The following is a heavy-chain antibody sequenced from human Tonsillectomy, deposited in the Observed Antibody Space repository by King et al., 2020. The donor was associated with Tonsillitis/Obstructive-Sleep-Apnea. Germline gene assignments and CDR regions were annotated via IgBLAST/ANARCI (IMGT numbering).Heavy chain of an antibody. CDR2: ISWGRGSI. V-gene: IGHV3-9*01. D-gene: IGHD6-13*01. CDR3: AKGAAATRYNWFDP. J-gene: IGHJ5*02. CDR1: GFTFDDYA. Sequence: VQLVESGGGLVQPGRSLRLSCAASGFTFDDYAMHWVRQAPGKGLEWGSGISWGRGSIAYADSVKGRFTISRDNARNSLYLQMNSLRPEDTALYYCAKGAAATRYNWFDPWGQGTLVTVSS.